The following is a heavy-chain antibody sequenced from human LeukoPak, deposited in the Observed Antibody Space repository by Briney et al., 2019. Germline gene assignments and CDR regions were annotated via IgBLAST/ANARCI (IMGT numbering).Heavy chain of an antibody. Sequence: SETLSLTCAVYGGSFSGYYWSWIRQPPGKGLEWIGEINHSGSTNYNPSLKSRVTISVDTSKNQFSLKLSSVTAADTAVYYCAKDGVSHDYGDHGWFAPWGQGTLVTVSS. V-gene: IGHV4-34*01. CDR1: GGSFSGYY. J-gene: IGHJ5*02. CDR2: INHSGST. D-gene: IGHD4-17*01. CDR3: AKDGVSHDYGDHGWFAP.